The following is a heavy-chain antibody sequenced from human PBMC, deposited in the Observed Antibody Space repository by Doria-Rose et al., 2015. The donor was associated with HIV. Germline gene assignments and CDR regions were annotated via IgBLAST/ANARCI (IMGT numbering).Heavy chain of an antibody. CDR1: GFTFSSHR. J-gene: IGHJ4*02. Sequence: VQLVQSGGGLVRPGGSLRLSCATSGFTFSSHRINWVRQAPGKGLEWVSSISSTSAYINYADSVRGRFTISRDNARNSLYLQMDSLRAEDTSIYYCATGVTLDYWGQGPLVAVSS. V-gene: IGHV3-21*01. CDR2: ISSTSAYI. D-gene: IGHD3-10*01. CDR3: ATGVTLDY.